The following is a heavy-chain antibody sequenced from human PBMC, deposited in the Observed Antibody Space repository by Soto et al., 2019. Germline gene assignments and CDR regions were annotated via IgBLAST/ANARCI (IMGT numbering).Heavy chain of an antibody. V-gene: IGHV3-9*01. CDR2: ISWGSGSI. J-gene: IGHJ4*02. CDR1: GFTFDDYD. Sequence: GGSLRLSCAASGFTFDDYDRHWVRQAPGKGLEWVSGISWGSGSIDYADSVKGRFTISRDNAKNSQYLQINSLRAEDTALYYCAKDAAYYFDYWGQGTLVTVSS. D-gene: IGHD6-25*01. CDR3: AKDAAYYFDY.